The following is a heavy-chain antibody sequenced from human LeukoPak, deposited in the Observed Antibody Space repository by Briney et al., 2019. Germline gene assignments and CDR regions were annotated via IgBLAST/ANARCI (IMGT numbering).Heavy chain of an antibody. CDR1: GGSFSGYY. CDR2: INHSGST. V-gene: IGHV4-34*01. J-gene: IGHJ6*02. D-gene: IGHD4-23*01. Sequence: ASETLSLTCAVYGGSFSGYYWSWIRQPPGKGLEWIGEINHSGSTNYNPSLKSRVTISVDTSKNQFSLKLSSVTAADTAVYYCARGLMGNGYYYYGMDVWGQGTTVTVSS. CDR3: ARGLMGNGYYYYGMDV.